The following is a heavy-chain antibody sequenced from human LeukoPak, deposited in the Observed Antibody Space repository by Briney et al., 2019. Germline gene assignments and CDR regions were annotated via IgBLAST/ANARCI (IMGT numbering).Heavy chain of an antibody. J-gene: IGHJ4*02. CDR1: DYSISSGYY. Sequence: PSETLSLTCTVSDYSISSGYYWGWIRQPPGKGLEWIGSIYHSGSTYYNPSLKSRVTISVDTSKNQFSLRLSSVAAADTAVYYCARYGDYIDYWGQGTLVTVSS. CDR2: IYHSGST. D-gene: IGHD4-17*01. V-gene: IGHV4-38-2*02. CDR3: ARYGDYIDY.